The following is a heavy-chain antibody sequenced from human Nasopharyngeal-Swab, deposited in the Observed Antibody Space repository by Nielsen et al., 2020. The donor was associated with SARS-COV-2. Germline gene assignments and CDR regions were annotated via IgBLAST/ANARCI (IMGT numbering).Heavy chain of an antibody. CDR3: ARDIEEWLVVPSLSFDY. CDR1: AYSSRSFV. D-gene: IGHD3-3*01. V-gene: IGHV1-18*01. J-gene: IGHJ4*02. CDR2: IRVFTAGT. Sequence: APAYSSRSFVINGVGPAPRQGREWRGWIRVFTAGTNYAQKLQGRVSMTTDTSTSTAYMELRSLRSDDTAVYYCARDIEEWLVVPSLSFDYWGQGTLVTVSS.